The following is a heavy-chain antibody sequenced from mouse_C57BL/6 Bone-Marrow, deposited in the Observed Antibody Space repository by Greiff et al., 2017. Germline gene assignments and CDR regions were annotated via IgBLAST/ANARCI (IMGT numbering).Heavy chain of an antibody. D-gene: IGHD2-1*01. CDR2: INPYNGGT. CDR1: GYTFTDYY. Sequence: VQLQQSGPVLVKPGASVKMSCKASGYTFTDYYMNWVKQSHGKSLEWIGVINPYNGGTSYNQKFKGKATLTVDKSSSTAYMELNSLTSEDSAVYDCEREEKPGGKGDFDVWGTGTTVTVSS. V-gene: IGHV1-19*01. J-gene: IGHJ1*03. CDR3: EREEKPGGKGDFDV.